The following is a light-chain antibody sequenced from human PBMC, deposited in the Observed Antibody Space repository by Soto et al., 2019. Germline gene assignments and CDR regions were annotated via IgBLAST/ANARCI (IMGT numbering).Light chain of an antibody. Sequence: QSALTQPASVSGSPGQSITISCTGTSSDVGGYNYVSWYQQHPGTAPKLMIYDVSNRPSGVSNRFSGSKSGNTASLTISGLQAEDEADYYGSSYTSSSTFVVFGGGTKLTVL. CDR1: SSDVGGYNY. J-gene: IGLJ2*01. V-gene: IGLV2-14*01. CDR2: DVS. CDR3: SSYTSSSTFVV.